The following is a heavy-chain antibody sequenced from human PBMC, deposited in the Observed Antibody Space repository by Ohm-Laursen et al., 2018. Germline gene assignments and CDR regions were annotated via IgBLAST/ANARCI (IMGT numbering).Heavy chain of an antibody. CDR1: GFTFSSYG. CDR3: ARSKGGYCSSTSCYLAYFQH. CDR2: IWYGGSNK. D-gene: IGHD2-2*01. J-gene: IGHJ1*01. V-gene: IGHV3-33*08. Sequence: SLRLSCAASGFTFSSYGMHWVRQAPGKGLEWVAVIWYGGSNKYYADSVKGRFTISRDNSKNTLYLQMNSLRAEDTAVYYCARSKGGYCSSTSCYLAYFQHWGQGTLVTVSS.